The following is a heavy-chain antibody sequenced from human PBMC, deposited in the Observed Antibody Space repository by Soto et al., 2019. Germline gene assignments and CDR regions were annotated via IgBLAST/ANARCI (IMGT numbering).Heavy chain of an antibody. Sequence: SETLSLTCTVSGGSVSSGSYYWSGIRQPPGKGLEWIGYIYYSGSTNYNPSLKSRVTISVDTSKNQFSLKLSSVTAADTAVYYCAREIRITMFGVGNTNWFDPWGQGTLVTVSS. V-gene: IGHV4-61*01. CDR3: AREIRITMFGVGNTNWFDP. D-gene: IGHD3-3*01. J-gene: IGHJ5*02. CDR2: IYYSGST. CDR1: GGSVSSGSYY.